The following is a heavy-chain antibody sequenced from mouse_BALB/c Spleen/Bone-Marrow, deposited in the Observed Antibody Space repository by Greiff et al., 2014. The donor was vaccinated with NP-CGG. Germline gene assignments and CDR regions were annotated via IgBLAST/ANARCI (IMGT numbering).Heavy chain of an antibody. J-gene: IGHJ3*01. CDR3: ARPGRYDGAWFAY. Sequence: VQLKHSGPELVKPGASMKISCKASGYSFTVYTMNWVRQSHGKNLEWIGLINPYNGGTIYNQKFKGKATLTVDKSSSTAYMELLRLTSEDSAVYYCARPGRYDGAWFAYWGQGTLVTVSA. V-gene: IGHV1-18*01. D-gene: IGHD2-14*01. CDR2: INPYNGGT. CDR1: GYSFTVYT.